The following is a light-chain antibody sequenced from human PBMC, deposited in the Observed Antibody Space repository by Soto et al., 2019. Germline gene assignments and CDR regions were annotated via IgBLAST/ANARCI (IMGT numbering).Light chain of an antibody. CDR2: DVN. Sequence: QSALTQPRSVSGSPGQSVTISCTGTSSDVGGYNYVSWYQQHPDKAPKLMIYDVNKRPSGVPDRLSGSKSGNTASLTISGLQAEDEADYYCCAYAGSYTFYVFGTGTKVTVL. CDR3: CAYAGSYTFYV. CDR1: SSDVGGYNY. V-gene: IGLV2-11*01. J-gene: IGLJ1*01.